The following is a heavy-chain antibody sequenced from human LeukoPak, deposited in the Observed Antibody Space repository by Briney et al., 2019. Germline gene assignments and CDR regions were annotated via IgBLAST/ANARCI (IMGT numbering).Heavy chain of an antibody. Sequence: SETLSLTCGVSGGPFRGYYWSWVRQPPGKGLEWIGEINHSGSTNYNPSLRSRVTILVDMSKNQFSLRLSSVTAADTAVYYCARGPLYYLGAFDIWGQGTMVTVSS. CDR2: INHSGST. V-gene: IGHV4-34*01. CDR3: ARGPLYYLGAFDI. CDR1: GGPFRGYY. J-gene: IGHJ3*02. D-gene: IGHD3-10*01.